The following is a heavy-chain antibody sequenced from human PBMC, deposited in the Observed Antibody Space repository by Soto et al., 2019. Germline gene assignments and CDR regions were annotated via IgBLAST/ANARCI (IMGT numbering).Heavy chain of an antibody. J-gene: IGHJ4*02. CDR2: MSYDGCDS. CDR1: GFIFSNNG. D-gene: IGHD3-10*02. Sequence: PGGSLRLSCVGSGFIFSNNGMHWVRQTPGKGLEWVAFMSYDGCDSFYADSVNGRFTISRYNSKNTLFLHMSNLRAEDTAMYYCTIVRVADSALDHWGQGTLVTVSS. V-gene: IGHV3-30*02. CDR3: TIVRVADSALDH.